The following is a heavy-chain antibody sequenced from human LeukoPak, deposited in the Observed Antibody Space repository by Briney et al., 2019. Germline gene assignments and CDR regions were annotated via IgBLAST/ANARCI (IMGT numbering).Heavy chain of an antibody. V-gene: IGHV3-48*01. CDR2: ISDSGAAM. J-gene: IGHJ3*02. D-gene: IGHD2-21*01. Sequence: PGGSLRLSCAASGFTFSSYSMNWVRQAPGKGLQWVSYISDSGAAMYYADSVKGRFTISRDNAKNSLYLQMNSLRAEDTAVYYCARNIVTEPRGDAFDMWGQGTMVTVSS. CDR1: GFTFSSYS. CDR3: ARNIVTEPRGDAFDM.